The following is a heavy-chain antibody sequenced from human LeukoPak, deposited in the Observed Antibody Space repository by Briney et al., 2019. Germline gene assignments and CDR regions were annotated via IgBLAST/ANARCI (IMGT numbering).Heavy chain of an antibody. V-gene: IGHV3-11*01. D-gene: IGHD6-6*01. Sequence: GGSLRLSCVGSGFIFGDYYMNWIRQAPGKGLEWISFITSSGESIYYADSVKGRFTVSRDNAKNSLYLQMNSLRADDTAVYFCARDGYSTSSFDFWGQGTLVTVSS. CDR2: ITSSGESI. CDR3: ARDGYSTSSFDF. J-gene: IGHJ4*02. CDR1: GFIFGDYY.